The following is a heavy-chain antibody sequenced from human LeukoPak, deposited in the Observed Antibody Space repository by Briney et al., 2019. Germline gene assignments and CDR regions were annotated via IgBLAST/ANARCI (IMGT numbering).Heavy chain of an antibody. J-gene: IGHJ4*02. CDR3: ARGRLSSWYLDF. CDR1: GFIISSHS. Sequence: GGSLRLSCAASGFIISSHSMNWVRQAPGKGLEWVSFISRGDGTIYYVDSVKGRFTISRDNARNSLYLQMNSLRAEDTAVYYCARGRLSSWYLDFWGQGTLVTVSS. D-gene: IGHD6-13*01. CDR2: ISRGDGTI. V-gene: IGHV3-48*04.